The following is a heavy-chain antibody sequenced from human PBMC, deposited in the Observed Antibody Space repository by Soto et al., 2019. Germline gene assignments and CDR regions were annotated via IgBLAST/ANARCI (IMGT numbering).Heavy chain of an antibody. D-gene: IGHD3-3*01. J-gene: IGHJ4*02. CDR2: IYPSDSDT. CDR1: GYNFAGYW. CDR3: ARGGVSTRTFDY. V-gene: IGHV5-51*01. Sequence: GESLRISCKGSGYNFAGYWIAWVRQMPGKGLELMGIIYPSDSDTRYRPSSQGQVTISADKSISSAYLQWSSLRASDTAMYYCARGGVSTRTFDYWGQGTPVTVSS.